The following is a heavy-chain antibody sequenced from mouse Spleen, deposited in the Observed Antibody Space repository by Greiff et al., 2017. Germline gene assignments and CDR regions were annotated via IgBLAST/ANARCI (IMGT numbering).Heavy chain of an antibody. CDR3: ATLITDDY. V-gene: IGHV5-9-1*01. CDR2: ISSGGSYT. Sequence: DVKLVESGGGLVKPGGSLKLSCAASGFTFSSYAMSWVRQTPEKRLEWVATISSGGSYTYYPDSVKGRFTISRDNAKNTLYLQMSSLRSEDTAMYYCATLITDDYWGQGTTLTVSS. CDR1: GFTFSSYA. D-gene: IGHD2-4*01. J-gene: IGHJ2*01.